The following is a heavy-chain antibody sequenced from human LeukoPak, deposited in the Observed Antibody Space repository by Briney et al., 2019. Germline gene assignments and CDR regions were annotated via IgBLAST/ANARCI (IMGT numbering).Heavy chain of an antibody. CDR1: GFTFSSYA. Sequence: LAGGSLRLSCAASGFTFSSYAMSWVRQAPGKGLEWVSAISGSGGSTYYADSVKGRFTISRDNSKNTLFLQMNSLRAEDTAVYYCAKVGQWLYFDYWGQGTLVTVSS. CDR2: ISGSGGST. J-gene: IGHJ4*02. V-gene: IGHV3-23*01. D-gene: IGHD6-19*01. CDR3: AKVGQWLYFDY.